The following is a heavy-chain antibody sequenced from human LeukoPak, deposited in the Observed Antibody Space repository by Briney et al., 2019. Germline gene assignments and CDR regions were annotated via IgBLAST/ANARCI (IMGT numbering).Heavy chain of an antibody. V-gene: IGHV4-39*01. CDR1: GGSISSSSYY. D-gene: IGHD3-22*01. J-gene: IGHJ4*02. Sequence: SETLPLTCTVSGGSISSSSYYWGWIRQPPGKGLEWIGSIYYSGSTYYNPSLKSRVTISVDTSKNQFSLKLSSVTAADTAVYYCATTWRRFYYDSSYDDYWGQGTLVTVSS. CDR3: ATTWRRFYYDSSYDDY. CDR2: IYYSGST.